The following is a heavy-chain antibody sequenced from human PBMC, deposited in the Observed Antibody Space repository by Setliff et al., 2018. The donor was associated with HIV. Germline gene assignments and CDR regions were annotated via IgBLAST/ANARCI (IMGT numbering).Heavy chain of an antibody. Sequence: PGGSLRLSCAASGFTFSDYYMGWIRQAPGKGPEWVSYISGRSSDPNYADSVKGRFTISRDNAKNSVYLQMNSLRAEDTAMYYCVRPVREPVDWGRGTLVTVSS. CDR1: GFTFSDYY. V-gene: IGHV3-11*03. J-gene: IGHJ4*02. CDR2: ISGRSSDP. CDR3: VRPVREPVD. D-gene: IGHD6-19*01.